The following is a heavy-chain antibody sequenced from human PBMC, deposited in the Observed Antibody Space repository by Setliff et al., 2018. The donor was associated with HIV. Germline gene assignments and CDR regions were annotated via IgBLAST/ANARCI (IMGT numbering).Heavy chain of an antibody. D-gene: IGHD3-10*01. CDR3: ASSGSGSYINWFGP. CDR2: MSSDGSNK. J-gene: IGHJ5*02. CDR1: GFTFSSYA. V-gene: IGHV3-30*04. Sequence: GGSLRLSCAASGFTFSSYAVHWVRQAPGKGLEWVALMSSDGSNKYYADSVKGRFTISRDNSKNTLYLRMISLRAEDTAVYYCASSGSGSYINWFGPWGQGTLVTVSS.